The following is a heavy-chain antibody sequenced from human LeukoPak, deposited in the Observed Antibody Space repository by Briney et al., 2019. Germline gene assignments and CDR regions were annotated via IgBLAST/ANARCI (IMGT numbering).Heavy chain of an antibody. CDR1: GFTFSSYS. J-gene: IGHJ6*02. D-gene: IGHD4-17*01. CDR2: ISSSSSYI. V-gene: IGHV3-21*01. CDR3: ARDQWATVTTSNYYYYGMDV. Sequence: PGGSLRLSCAASGFTFSSYSMTWVRQAPGKGLEWVSSISSSSSYIYYADSVKGRFTISRDDAKNSLYLQMNSLRAEDTAVYYCARDQWATVTTSNYYYYGMDVWGQGTTVTISS.